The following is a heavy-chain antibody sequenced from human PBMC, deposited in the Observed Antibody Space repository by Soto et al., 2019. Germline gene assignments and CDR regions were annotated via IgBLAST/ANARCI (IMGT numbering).Heavy chain of an antibody. J-gene: IGHJ6*02. CDR2: IIPISDTT. V-gene: IGHV1-69*06. CDR1: GGTFSSYA. D-gene: IGHD5-18*01. CDR3: ARDPGYSYGHPPHRGMDV. Sequence: QVQLVQSGAEVKKPGSSVKVSCKISGGTFSSYAINWVRQAPGQGLEWMGGIIPISDTTNYAQKFQGRATITADKVTLTSYMELRGLSSEETALYYCARDPGYSYGHPPHRGMDVCGQGTTVTVSS.